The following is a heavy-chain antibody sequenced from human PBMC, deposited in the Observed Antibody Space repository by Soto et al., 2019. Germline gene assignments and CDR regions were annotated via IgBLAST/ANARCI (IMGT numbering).Heavy chain of an antibody. Sequence: EVQLLESGGGLVQPGGSLRLSCAASGFSFSTYAMNWVRQAPGAGLEWVSAIKNSGATTYYADSVKGRFTISRDNSRNTLYLQMNSLRAEDTAIYYCVKDSNADGDPDEFESWGQGTLVTVSS. CDR3: VKDSNADGDPDEFES. D-gene: IGHD4-17*01. V-gene: IGHV3-23*01. J-gene: IGHJ4*02. CDR2: IKNSGATT. CDR1: GFSFSTYA.